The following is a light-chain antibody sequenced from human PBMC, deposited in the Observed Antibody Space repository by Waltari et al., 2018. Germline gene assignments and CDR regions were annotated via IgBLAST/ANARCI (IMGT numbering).Light chain of an antibody. CDR3: QKYVTLPAT. J-gene: IGKJ1*01. CDR2: HAS. CDR1: QNVGKY. V-gene: IGKV3-20*01. Sequence: EFLLTQSPGTVSVSSGEGVTLSCRASQNVGKYLAWYQQRPGQPPRLLIYHASNRAIGIPDRFSGSGSGTDFSLTISRLEPEDFAVYYCQKYVTLPATFGQGTKLEIK.